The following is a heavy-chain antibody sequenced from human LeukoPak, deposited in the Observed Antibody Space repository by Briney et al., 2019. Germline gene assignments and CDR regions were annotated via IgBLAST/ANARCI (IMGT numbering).Heavy chain of an antibody. Sequence: GGSLRLSCAASGFTFSNYAMSWVRQAPGKGLEWVSTISNSGDATYYAASAKGRFTIYRDNSKNTQYLQMNSLRAEDTAVYYCATSWGPDTSAFRWGRDGMDVWGQGTTVIVS. CDR3: ATSWGPDTSAFRWGRDGMDV. V-gene: IGHV3-23*01. CDR2: ISNSGDAT. J-gene: IGHJ6*02. D-gene: IGHD3-16*01. CDR1: GFTFSNYA.